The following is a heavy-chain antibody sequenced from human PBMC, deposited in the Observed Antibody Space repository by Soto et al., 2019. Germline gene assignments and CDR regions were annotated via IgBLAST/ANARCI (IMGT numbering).Heavy chain of an antibody. CDR1: GHSICCAY. CDR2: IYYSGST. D-gene: IGHD2-15*01. V-gene: IGHV4-59*07. CDR3: ARVMWDIVVVVAATPHYYYMDV. J-gene: IGHJ6*03. Sequence: DTLSLTCTVNGHSICCAYCRWINKQGFFFLVWIGYIYYSGSTNYNPSLKSRVTISVDTSKNQFSLKLSSVTAADTAVYYCARVMWDIVVVVAATPHYYYMDVWGKGTTV.